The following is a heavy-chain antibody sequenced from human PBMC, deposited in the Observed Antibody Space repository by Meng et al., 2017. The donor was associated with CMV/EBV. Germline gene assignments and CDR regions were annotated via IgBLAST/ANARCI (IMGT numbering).Heavy chain of an antibody. J-gene: IGHJ4*02. D-gene: IGHD3-16*01. CDR2: TRNKANSYTT. CDR3: ARDFDGEITN. CDR1: GFTFSDHY. Sequence: GESLKISCAASGFTFSDHYMDWVRQAPGKGLEWVGRTRNKANSYTTEYAASVKGRFTISRDDSKNSLYLQMNSLKTGDTAVYYCARDFDGEITNWGQGTLVTVSS. V-gene: IGHV3-72*01.